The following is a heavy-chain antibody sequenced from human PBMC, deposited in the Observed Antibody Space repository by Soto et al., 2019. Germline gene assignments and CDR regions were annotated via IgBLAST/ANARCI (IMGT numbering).Heavy chain of an antibody. CDR2: IRSKAYGGTT. Sequence: GGSLRLSCTASGFTFGDYAMSWFRQAPGKGLEWVGFIRSKAYGGTTEYAASVKGRFTISRDDSKSIAYLQMNSLKTEDTAVYYCTRGQRFLEWLLAPPSSHWGQGTLVTVSS. CDR3: TRGQRFLEWLLAPPSSH. CDR1: GFTFGDYA. D-gene: IGHD3-3*01. V-gene: IGHV3-49*03. J-gene: IGHJ4*02.